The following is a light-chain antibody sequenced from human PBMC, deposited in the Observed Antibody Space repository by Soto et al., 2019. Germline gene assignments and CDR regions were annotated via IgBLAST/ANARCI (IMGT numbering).Light chain of an antibody. CDR2: AAS. CDR1: QSVSSNY. J-gene: IGKJ1*01. V-gene: IGKV3-20*01. CDR3: QQYGSSPRT. Sequence: DIVLTQSPATLSLSPGERATLSCRASQSVSSNYLAWYQQKPGQAPRLLIFAASSRNTGIPDRFSGSGSGTDFTLTISRLEPEDFAVYHCQQYGSSPRTFGQGTQVEIK.